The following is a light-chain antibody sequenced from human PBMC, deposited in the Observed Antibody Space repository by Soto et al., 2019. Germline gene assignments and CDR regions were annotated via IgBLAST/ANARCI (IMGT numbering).Light chain of an antibody. V-gene: IGKV3-20*01. J-gene: IGKJ4*02. CDR1: QSVSSSD. Sequence: VTTESPPTGSVSPGERATLSCRASQSVSSSDLAWYQQKPGQAPRLLISGASGRATGIPDRFSASGSGTDFTLTISRLEPEDSAVFYCHLYGASPPPSAEGTKVDI. CDR3: HLYGASPPP. CDR2: GAS.